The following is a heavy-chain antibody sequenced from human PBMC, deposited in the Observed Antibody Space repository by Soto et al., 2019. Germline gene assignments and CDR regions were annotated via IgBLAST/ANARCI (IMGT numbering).Heavy chain of an antibody. Sequence: SETLSLTCTVSGGSISSYYWSWIRQSPGKGLDWIGYIYYSGSTNYNPSLKSRVTISVDTSKNEFSLKLSSMTAADTAVYYCARGRPWELYDYWGQGTLVTAPQ. CDR3: ARGRPWELYDY. V-gene: IGHV4-59*12. CDR2: IYYSGST. D-gene: IGHD1-26*01. CDR1: GGSISSYY. J-gene: IGHJ4*02.